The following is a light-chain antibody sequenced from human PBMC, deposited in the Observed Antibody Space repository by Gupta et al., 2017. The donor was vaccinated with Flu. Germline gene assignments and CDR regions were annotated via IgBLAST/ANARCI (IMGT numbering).Light chain of an antibody. Sequence: PSFLSASVGDRVTITCRASQGISSYLAWYQQKPGKAPKLLIYAASTLQSGVPSRLSGSGSGTEFTLTISSLQPEDFATYYCQQLNSYPRTFGQGTKLEIK. CDR2: AAS. CDR3: QQLNSYPRT. J-gene: IGKJ2*01. CDR1: QGISSY. V-gene: IGKV1-9*01.